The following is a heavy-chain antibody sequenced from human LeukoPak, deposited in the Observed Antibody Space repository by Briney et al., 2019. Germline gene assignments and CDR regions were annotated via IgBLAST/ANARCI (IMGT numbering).Heavy chain of an antibody. Sequence: GGSLRLSCAAPGFTFSSYGMHWVRQAPGKGLEWVAVISYDGSNKYYADSVKGRFTISRDNSKNTLYLQMNSLRAEDTAVYYCAKSLHRIAVAAPFDYWGQGTLVTVSS. D-gene: IGHD6-19*01. J-gene: IGHJ4*02. CDR3: AKSLHRIAVAAPFDY. V-gene: IGHV3-30*18. CDR2: ISYDGSNK. CDR1: GFTFSSYG.